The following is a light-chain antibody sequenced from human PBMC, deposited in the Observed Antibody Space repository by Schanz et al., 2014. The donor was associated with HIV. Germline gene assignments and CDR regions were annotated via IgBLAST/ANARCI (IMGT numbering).Light chain of an antibody. Sequence: EIVWTQSPATLSLSPGERATLSCRASQSVSSSYLAWYQQKPAQAPRLLIYGASSMATGIPDRFSGSGSGADFTLTISRLEPEDFAVYYCQQYAGSPTFGPGTTVDIK. CDR1: QSVSSSY. J-gene: IGKJ3*01. CDR3: QQYAGSPT. V-gene: IGKV3-20*01. CDR2: GAS.